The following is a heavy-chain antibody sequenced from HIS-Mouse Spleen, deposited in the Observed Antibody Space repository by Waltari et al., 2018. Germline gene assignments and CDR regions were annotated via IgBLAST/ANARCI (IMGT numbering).Heavy chain of an antibody. J-gene: IGHJ6*02. CDR1: GFTFSSYS. Sequence: EVQLVESGGGLVKPGGSLRLSCAASGFTFSSYSMNWVHQAPGRVRDGVTSIKSSSSYIYSADSVTGRLTISGDNAKNSLYLQMSSLRAEDTAVYYCARLGGAGGMDVWGQGTTVTVSS. CDR2: IKSSSSYI. V-gene: IGHV3-21*01. CDR3: ARLGGAGGMDV. D-gene: IGHD3-16*01.